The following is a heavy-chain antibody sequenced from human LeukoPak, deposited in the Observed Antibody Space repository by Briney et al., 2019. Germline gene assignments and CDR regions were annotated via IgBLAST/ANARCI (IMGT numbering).Heavy chain of an antibody. D-gene: IGHD3-16*02. J-gene: IGHJ4*02. V-gene: IGHV3-23*01. CDR1: GFTFSSYA. Sequence: GGSLRLSCAASGFTFSSYAMSWAPQAPGMGLEWDSPISGSGGSTYYADSVKGRFTTSRDNSKNTLYLQMNSLRAEDTAVYYCATSYVWGSYRPYYIDYWGQGTLVTVSS. CDR2: ISGSGGST. CDR3: ATSYVWGSYRPYYIDY.